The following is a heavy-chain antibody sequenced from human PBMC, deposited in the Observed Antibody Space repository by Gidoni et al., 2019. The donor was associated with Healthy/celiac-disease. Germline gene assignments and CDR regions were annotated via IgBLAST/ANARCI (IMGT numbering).Heavy chain of an antibody. D-gene: IGHD2-2*01. CDR1: GFTFSNSG. Sequence: EVQLVESGGGLVKPGGSLRLSCAAYGFTFSNSGMNWVLQGPGKGLGWVGRIKSKTDGGTTDYAATVKGRFTISRDDSKNTLYLQMNSLKTEDTAVYYCTTANLVVAGGGIYYYYYYMDVWGKGTTVTVSS. CDR3: TTANLVVAGGGIYYYYYYMDV. J-gene: IGHJ6*03. V-gene: IGHV3-15*07. CDR2: IKSKTDGGTT.